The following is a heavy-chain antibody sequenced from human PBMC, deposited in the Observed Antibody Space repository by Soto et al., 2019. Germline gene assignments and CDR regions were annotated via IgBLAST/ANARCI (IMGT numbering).Heavy chain of an antibody. CDR2: ISYNGRNK. V-gene: IGHV3-30*04. J-gene: IGHJ4*02. CDR1: GFTFSFYA. D-gene: IGHD3-16*01. Sequence: QVQLVESGGDVVQPGRSLRLSCAASGFTFSFYAMHWVRQAPGKGLEWVAVISYNGRNKHYVDSVKGRFTISRDNSQDTLYLQMNSLRPDDTAVYYCARQAKIGDPSQFYCASWGQGTLVTVYS. CDR3: ARQAKIGDPSQFYCAS.